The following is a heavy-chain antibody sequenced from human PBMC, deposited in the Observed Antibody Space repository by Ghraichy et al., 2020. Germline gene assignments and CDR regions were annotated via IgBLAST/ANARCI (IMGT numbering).Heavy chain of an antibody. CDR3: ARYCSSTSCYAGPEDAFDI. V-gene: IGHV3-11*01. J-gene: IGHJ3*02. CDR1: GFTFSDYY. Sequence: GGSLRLSCAASGFTFSDYYMSWIRQAPGKGLEWVSYISSSGSTIYYADSVKGRFTISRDNAKNSLYLQMNSLRAEDTAVYYCARYCSSTSCYAGPEDAFDIWGQGTMVTVSS. D-gene: IGHD2-2*01. CDR2: ISSSGSTI.